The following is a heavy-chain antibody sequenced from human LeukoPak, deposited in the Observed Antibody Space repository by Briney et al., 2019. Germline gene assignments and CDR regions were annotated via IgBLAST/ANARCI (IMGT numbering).Heavy chain of an antibody. D-gene: IGHD3-10*01. Sequence: PGGSLRLSCAASGLTFSDYYMSWIRQAPGKGLECVSYISSSGSTIYHADSVKGRFTISRDNAKNSLYLQMNSLRAEDTAVYYCARDVIWFGELSGGFDIWGQGTMVTVSS. J-gene: IGHJ3*02. CDR1: GLTFSDYY. CDR2: ISSSGSTI. V-gene: IGHV3-11*01. CDR3: ARDVIWFGELSGGFDI.